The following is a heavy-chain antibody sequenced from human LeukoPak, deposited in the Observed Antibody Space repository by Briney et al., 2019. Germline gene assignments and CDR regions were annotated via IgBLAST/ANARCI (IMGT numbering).Heavy chain of an antibody. J-gene: IGHJ4*02. CDR3: ARWDYYGSGSRRLDY. V-gene: IGHV4-30-4*08. CDR1: GGSISSGDYY. Sequence: SETLSLTCTVSGGSISSGDYYWSWIRQPPGKGLEWIGYIYYTGSTNYNPSLKSRVTISVDTSKNQFSLKLSSVTAADTAVYYCARWDYYGSGSRRLDYWGQGTLVTVSS. CDR2: IYYTGST. D-gene: IGHD3-10*01.